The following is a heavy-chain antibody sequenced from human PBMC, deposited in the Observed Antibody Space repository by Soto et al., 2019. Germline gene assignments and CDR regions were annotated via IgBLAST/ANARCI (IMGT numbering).Heavy chain of an antibody. D-gene: IGHD4-17*01. V-gene: IGHV3-7*01. CDR1: GFTFSSYW. CDR3: ASSYGDYPYWYFDL. CDR2: IKQDGSEK. Sequence: ESGGGLVQPGGSLRLSCAASGFTFSSYWMSWVRQAPGKGLEWVANIKQDGSEKYYVDSVKGRFTISRDNAKNSLYLQMNSLRAEDTAVYYCASSYGDYPYWYFDLWGRGTLVTVSS. J-gene: IGHJ2*01.